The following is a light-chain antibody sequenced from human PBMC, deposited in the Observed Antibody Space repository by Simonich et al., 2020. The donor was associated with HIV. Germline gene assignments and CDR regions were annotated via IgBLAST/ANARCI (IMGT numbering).Light chain of an antibody. Sequence: DIQMTQSPSSLSASIGARVTIDCRESQGISNSLAWYQQKPGKAPKLLSNTAYRLESGVPSRFSGSGSGTEYTLTISSLQPEDFATYYCQQLNSYPPTFGQGTKVEIK. CDR2: TAY. J-gene: IGKJ1*01. CDR1: QGISNS. CDR3: QQLNSYPPT. V-gene: IGKV1-NL1*01.